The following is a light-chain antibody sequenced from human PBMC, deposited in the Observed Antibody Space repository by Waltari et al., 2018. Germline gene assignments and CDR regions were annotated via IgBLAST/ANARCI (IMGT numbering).Light chain of an antibody. Sequence: DIQVTQSPSTLSASVGDRVTITCRASQSIVVWLAWYQQKPGKAPRLLNYKASYLESGVPSRFSGSASGTAFTLTISSLQADDFATYYCLQFNTYPIPFGRGTKVDIK. CDR3: LQFNTYPIP. V-gene: IGKV1-5*03. CDR1: QSIVVW. J-gene: IGKJ3*01. CDR2: KAS.